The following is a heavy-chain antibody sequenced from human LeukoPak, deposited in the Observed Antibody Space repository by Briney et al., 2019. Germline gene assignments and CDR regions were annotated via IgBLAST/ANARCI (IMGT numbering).Heavy chain of an antibody. J-gene: IGHJ6*02. D-gene: IGHD3-10*01. Sequence: GASVKVSCKASGYTFRNYAMHWVRQAPGQGLEWMGWISADNGNTNYAQKFQGRVTMTTDTSTSTAYMEVRSLRSDDTAVYYCARSSFGRMDVWGQGTTVTVSS. CDR2: ISADNGNT. CDR1: GYTFRNYA. CDR3: ARSSFGRMDV. V-gene: IGHV1-18*01.